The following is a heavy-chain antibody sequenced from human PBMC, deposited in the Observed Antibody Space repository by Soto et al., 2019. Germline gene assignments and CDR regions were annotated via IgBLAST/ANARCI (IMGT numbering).Heavy chain of an antibody. CDR1: SGPSSSHN. D-gene: IGHD1-1*01. CDR2: VYYTGGT. V-gene: IGHV4-59*08. CDR3: VRQGIGNLHGLVDV. J-gene: IGHJ6*02. Sequence: QVQLQQSGPGLVKPSETLSLTCTVSSGPSSSHNWGWIRQPPGRGLEWIGYVYYTGGTSYNPSLKSRVTISADTSTNHSSLTLSSVTAADTAVYYCVRQGIGNLHGLVDVWGQGTTVSVSS.